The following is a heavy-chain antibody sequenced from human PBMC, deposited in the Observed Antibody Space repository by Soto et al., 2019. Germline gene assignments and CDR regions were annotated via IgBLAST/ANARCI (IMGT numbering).Heavy chain of an antibody. CDR3: TTYYDILTGYYTPRR. V-gene: IGHV3-49*03. Sequence: PGGSLRLSCTASGFTFGDYAMSWFRQAPGKGLEWVGFIRSKAYGGTTEYAASVKGRFTISRDDSKSIAYLQMNSLKTEDTAVYYCTTYYDILTGYYTPRRWGQGTLVTVSS. D-gene: IGHD3-9*01. J-gene: IGHJ4*02. CDR1: GFTFGDYA. CDR2: IRSKAYGGTT.